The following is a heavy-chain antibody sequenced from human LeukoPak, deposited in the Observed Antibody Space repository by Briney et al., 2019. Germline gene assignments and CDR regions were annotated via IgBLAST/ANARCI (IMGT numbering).Heavy chain of an antibody. CDR2: IRYDGINK. Sequence: GGSLRLSCAASGFTFSSYGMHWVRQAPGKGLEWVAFIRYDGINKYYADSVKGRFTISRDNSKNTLYLQMNSLRAEDTAVYYCAKDRGGVEYFDYWGQGTLVTVSS. V-gene: IGHV3-30*02. D-gene: IGHD3-16*01. CDR3: AKDRGGVEYFDY. J-gene: IGHJ4*02. CDR1: GFTFSSYG.